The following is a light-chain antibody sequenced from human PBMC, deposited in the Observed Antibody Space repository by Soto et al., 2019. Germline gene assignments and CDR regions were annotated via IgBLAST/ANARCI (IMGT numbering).Light chain of an antibody. J-gene: IGLJ2*01. CDR2: EIT. V-gene: IGLV2-14*01. Sequence: QSVLTQPASVSGSPGQSITISCTGTSSDVGGSNYVSWYQQHPGKAPRLMIYEITNRPSGVSDRFSGSKSGNTASLTISGLQVEDEADYYCSSYTSTSSPVIFGGGTKVTVL. CDR3: SSYTSTSSPVI. CDR1: SSDVGGSNY.